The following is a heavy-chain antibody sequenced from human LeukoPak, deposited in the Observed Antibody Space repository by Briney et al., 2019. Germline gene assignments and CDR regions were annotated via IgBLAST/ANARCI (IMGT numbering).Heavy chain of an antibody. D-gene: IGHD5-12*01. CDR1: GASISSGGYY. Sequence: SQTLSLTCTVSGASISSGGYYWTWIRQPPGKGLEWIGYIYYSGSTSYNPSLKSRVTISADTPKNQFSLKLTSVTAADTAVYYCARSGGSLDYWGQGTLVTVSP. CDR3: ARSGGSLDY. J-gene: IGHJ4*02. CDR2: IYYSGST. V-gene: IGHV4-61*08.